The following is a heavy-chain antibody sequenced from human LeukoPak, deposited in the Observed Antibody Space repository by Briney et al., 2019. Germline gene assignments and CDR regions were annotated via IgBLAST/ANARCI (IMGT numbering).Heavy chain of an antibody. V-gene: IGHV3-11*01. CDR1: GFTFSDYY. D-gene: IGHD3-22*01. J-gene: IGHJ4*02. CDR3: ARAPPDYYDSSDY. CDR2: ISSSGSTM. Sequence: PGGSLRLSCAASGFTFSDYYMSWIRQAPGKGLEWVSYISSSGSTMYYADSVKGRFTISRDNTKNSLYLQMNSLRAEDTAVYYCARAPPDYYDSSDYWGQGTLVTVSS.